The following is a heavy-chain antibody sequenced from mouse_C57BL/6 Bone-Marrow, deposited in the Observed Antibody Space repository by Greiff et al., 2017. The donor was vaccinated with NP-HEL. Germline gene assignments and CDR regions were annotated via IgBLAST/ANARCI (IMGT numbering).Heavy chain of an antibody. CDR3: ARGYVRKNWFAG. J-gene: IGHJ3*01. Sequence: VQLQQPGAELVMPGASVKLSCTASGYTFPSYWMHWVKQRPGQGLEWIGEIDPSDSYTNSNHKFKGKSTLTVDKSSSTAYMQLSSLTSEDSAVYYCARGYVRKNWFAGWGQGTLVTVSA. CDR1: GYTFPSYW. V-gene: IGHV1-69*01. D-gene: IGHD3-1*01. CDR2: IDPSDSYT.